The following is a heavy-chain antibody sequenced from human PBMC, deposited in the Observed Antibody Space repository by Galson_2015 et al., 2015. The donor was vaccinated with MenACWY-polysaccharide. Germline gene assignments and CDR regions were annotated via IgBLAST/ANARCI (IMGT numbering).Heavy chain of an antibody. J-gene: IGHJ5*02. V-gene: IGHV5-51*01. Sequence: QSGAEVKKPGESLHISCTGSGYSFDTYWIGWVRQMPGKGLEWIGIIYPGASDARYSPSFQGQVTISVDKSISTAYLQWSSLKASDTAMYYCARHGPGTIRGWFDPWGQGTLVTVSS. D-gene: IGHD3-10*01. CDR2: IYPGASDA. CDR3: ARHGPGTIRGWFDP. CDR1: GYSFDTYW.